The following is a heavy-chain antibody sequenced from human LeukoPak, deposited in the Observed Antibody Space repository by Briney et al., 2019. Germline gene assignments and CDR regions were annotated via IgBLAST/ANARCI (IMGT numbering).Heavy chain of an antibody. CDR2: ISWNSGSI. D-gene: IGHD3-22*01. V-gene: IGHV3-9*01. J-gene: IGHJ4*02. CDR1: GFTFGDYA. CDR3: AKDRDAYYDSLDS. Sequence: GGSLRLSCAVSGFTFGDYAMHWVRQPPGRGREWVSGISWNSGSISYADSVKRRLTISRDNAENSLFLQMNSLRPADTAFYYCAKDRDAYYDSLDSWGQGTLVTVSS.